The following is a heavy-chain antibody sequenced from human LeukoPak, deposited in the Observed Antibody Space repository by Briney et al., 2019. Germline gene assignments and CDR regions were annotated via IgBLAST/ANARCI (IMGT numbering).Heavy chain of an antibody. J-gene: IGHJ4*02. V-gene: IGHV3-23*01. CDR2: LSGSAYTT. CDR3: ARRDARAAAGTHFFDY. CDR1: GFTFSNYG. Sequence: PRESLTLSCDASGFTFSNYGISWVRQAPGKVLEWVSGLSGSAYTTYYSDSVKGRFTISRDNSKNALFLQMNSLRAEDTALYYCARRDARAAAGTHFFDYWGQGTLVTVS. D-gene: IGHD6-13*01.